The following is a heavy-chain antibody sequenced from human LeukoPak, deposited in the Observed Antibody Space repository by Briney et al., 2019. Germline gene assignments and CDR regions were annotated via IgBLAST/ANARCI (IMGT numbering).Heavy chain of an antibody. D-gene: IGHD1-26*01. V-gene: IGHV3-48*01. Sequence: GGSLRLSCAASGFTFRSYSMNWVRQAPGKGLEWVSYISRSSFTIYYADSVKGRFTISRDNAKNSLYLQMNSLRAEDTAVYYCARDDRESQTDYWGQGTLVTASS. CDR1: GFTFRSYS. CDR3: ARDDRESQTDY. CDR2: ISRSSFTI. J-gene: IGHJ4*02.